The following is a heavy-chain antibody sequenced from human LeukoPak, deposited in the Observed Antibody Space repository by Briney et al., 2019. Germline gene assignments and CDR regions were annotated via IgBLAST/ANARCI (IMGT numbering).Heavy chain of an antibody. V-gene: IGHV3-49*04. CDR1: GFTFGDYA. J-gene: IGHJ4*02. CDR3: TRVIVATKDY. Sequence: GGSLRLSCTASGFTFGDYAMNWVRQAPGKGLEWVGFIRSKAYGGTTEYAASVKGRFTISRDDSKSTAYLQMNSLKTEDTAVYYCTRVIVATKDYWGQGTLVTVSS. D-gene: IGHD5-12*01. CDR2: IRSKAYGGTT.